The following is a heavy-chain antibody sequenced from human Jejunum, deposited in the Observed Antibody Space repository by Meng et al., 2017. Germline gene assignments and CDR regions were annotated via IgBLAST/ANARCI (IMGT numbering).Heavy chain of an antibody. Sequence: QITLKESGPSRVKPTQTLALTCTFSGFSLSTSGVGVGWIRQSTGKALEWLAVIYWDNDKRYSPSLKNRLTIDKDTSKNEVVLTMTNMDPVDTATYYCAHRRISGGPWDGGDFDYWGQGTLVTVSS. J-gene: IGHJ4*02. V-gene: IGHV2-5*02. CDR2: IYWDNDK. CDR3: AHRRISGGPWDGGDFDY. CDR1: GFSLSTSGVG. D-gene: IGHD2-15*01.